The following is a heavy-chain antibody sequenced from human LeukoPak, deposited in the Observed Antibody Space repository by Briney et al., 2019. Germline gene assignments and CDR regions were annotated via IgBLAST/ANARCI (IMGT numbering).Heavy chain of an antibody. J-gene: IGHJ4*02. CDR2: VFPILGIA. CDR1: GGTFSSYA. D-gene: IGHD5-18*01. CDR3: ASVDTAMAEFDY. V-gene: IGHV1-69*04. Sequence: GASVKASCKASGGTFSSYAISWVRQAPGQGVEWMGRVFPILGIANYAQKFQGRGTITADKSTSTAYMELSSLRSEDTAVYYCASVDTAMAEFDYSGQGTLVTVSS.